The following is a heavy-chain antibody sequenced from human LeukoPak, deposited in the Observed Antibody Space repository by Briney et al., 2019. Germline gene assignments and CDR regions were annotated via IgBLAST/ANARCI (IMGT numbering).Heavy chain of an antibody. J-gene: IGHJ4*02. D-gene: IGHD5-18*01. Sequence: ASVKVSCKASGYTFTSYYMHWVRQAPGQGLEWMGIINPSGGSTSYAQKFQGGVTMTRDTSTSTVYMELSSLRSEDTAVYYCARVGTAMPYDYWGQGTLVTVSS. CDR2: INPSGGST. V-gene: IGHV1-46*01. CDR1: GYTFTSYY. CDR3: ARVGTAMPYDY.